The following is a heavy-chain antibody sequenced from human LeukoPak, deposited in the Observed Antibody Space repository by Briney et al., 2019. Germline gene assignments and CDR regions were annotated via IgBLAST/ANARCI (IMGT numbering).Heavy chain of an antibody. J-gene: IGHJ3*02. Sequence: GESLKISCKGSGYSFTSYWIGWVRQMPGKGLEWMGIIYPGDSDTRYSPSFQGQVTISADKSISTAYLQWSSLKASDTAMYYCARISLGTETYYYDSSGPGAFDIWGQGTTVTVSS. CDR3: ARISLGTETYYYDSSGPGAFDI. CDR1: GYSFTSYW. D-gene: IGHD3-22*01. V-gene: IGHV5-51*01. CDR2: IYPGDSDT.